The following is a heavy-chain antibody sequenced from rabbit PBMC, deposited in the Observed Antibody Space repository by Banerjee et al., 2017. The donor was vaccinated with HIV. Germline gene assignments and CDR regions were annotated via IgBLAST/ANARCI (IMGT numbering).Heavy chain of an antibody. CDR3: ARGTSSSAYYSGSLNL. D-gene: IGHD1-1*01. V-gene: IGHV1S45*01. J-gene: IGHJ4*01. CDR1: GFTLSNYW. CDR2: INTGSGGST. Sequence: QEQLEESGGDLVKPGASLTLTCTASGFTLSNYWMWWVRQAPGKGLEWIGCINTGSGGSTYYATWAKGRFTISKTSSTTVTLQMTSLTVADTATYFCARGTSSSAYYSGSLNLWGQGTLVTVS.